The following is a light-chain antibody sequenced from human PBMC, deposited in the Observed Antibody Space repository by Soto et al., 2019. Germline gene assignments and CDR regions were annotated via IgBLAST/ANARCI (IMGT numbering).Light chain of an antibody. V-gene: IGKV1-5*03. CDR3: QQYNSYRYT. CDR1: QSISSW. J-gene: IGKJ2*01. CDR2: KAS. Sequence: DIQMTQSPSTLSASVGDRVTITCRASQSISSWLAWYQQKPGKAPKLLIYKASSLESWVPSRFSGSGSGTEFTLTISSLQPDDFATYYCQQYNSYRYTFGQGTKLEIK.